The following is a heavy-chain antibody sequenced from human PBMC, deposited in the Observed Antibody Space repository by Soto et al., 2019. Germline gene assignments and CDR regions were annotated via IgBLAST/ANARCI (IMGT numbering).Heavy chain of an antibody. CDR2: IAHDGSEK. J-gene: IGHJ4*02. D-gene: IGHD3-16*01. CDR3: VPRKGDPFT. Sequence: PGGSLRLSCAVSGFTFSSYWMSWVRQAPGRGLEWVATIAHDGSEKFYVDSVKGRFTISRDNSKNTLSLQMNSLRVEDSAVYYCVPRKGDPFTWGPGTLVTVSS. CDR1: GFTFSSYW. V-gene: IGHV3-7*03.